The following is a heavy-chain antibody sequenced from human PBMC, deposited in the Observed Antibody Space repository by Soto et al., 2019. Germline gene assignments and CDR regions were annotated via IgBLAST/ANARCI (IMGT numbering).Heavy chain of an antibody. J-gene: IGHJ6*02. CDR2: IIPIFGTA. Sequence: SVKVSCKASGGTFSSYAISWVRQAPGQGLEWMGRIIPIFGTANYAQKFQGRVTITADESTSTAYMELSSLRSEDTAVYYRARSGIAAAGVSYYYYGMDVWGQGTTVTVSS. V-gene: IGHV1-69*13. D-gene: IGHD6-13*01. CDR3: ARSGIAAAGVSYYYYGMDV. CDR1: GGTFSSYA.